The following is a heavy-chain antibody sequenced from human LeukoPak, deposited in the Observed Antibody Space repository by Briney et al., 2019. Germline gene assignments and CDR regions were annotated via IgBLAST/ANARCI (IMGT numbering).Heavy chain of an antibody. V-gene: IGHV4-39*07. CDR1: GGSITSSSYY. Sequence: SETLSLTCSVSGGSITSSSYYWSWIRQPPGKGLEWIGEINHSGSTNYNPSLKSRVTISVDTSKNQFSLKLSSVTAADTAVYYCARRQTTVTTPNWFDPWGQGTLVTVSS. D-gene: IGHD4-17*01. J-gene: IGHJ5*02. CDR3: ARRQTTVTTPNWFDP. CDR2: INHSGST.